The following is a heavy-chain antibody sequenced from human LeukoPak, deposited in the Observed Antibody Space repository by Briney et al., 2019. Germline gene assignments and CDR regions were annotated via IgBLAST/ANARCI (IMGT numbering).Heavy chain of an antibody. CDR2: ISGSGGST. CDR1: GFTFSSFG. J-gene: IGHJ4*02. CDR3: AKLSVVPAASPVY. Sequence: GGSLRLSCAASGFTFSSFGMSWVRQAPGKGLEWVSAISGSGGSTYYADSVKGRFTISRDNSEHTLYLQMNSLRAEDTAVYYCAKLSVVPAASPVYWGQGTLVTVSS. D-gene: IGHD2-2*01. V-gene: IGHV3-23*01.